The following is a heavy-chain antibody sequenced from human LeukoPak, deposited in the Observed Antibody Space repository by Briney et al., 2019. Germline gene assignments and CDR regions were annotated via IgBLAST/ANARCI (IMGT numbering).Heavy chain of an antibody. D-gene: IGHD6-19*01. V-gene: IGHV1-69*13. J-gene: IGHJ4*02. CDR1: GGTFSSYA. CDR3: AREPRGAVAGIFDY. Sequence: SVKVSCKASGGTFSSYAISWVRQAPGQGLEWMGGIIPISGTANYAQKFQGRVTITADESTSTAYMELSSLRSEDTAVYYCAREPRGAVAGIFDYWGQGTLVTVSS. CDR2: IIPISGTA.